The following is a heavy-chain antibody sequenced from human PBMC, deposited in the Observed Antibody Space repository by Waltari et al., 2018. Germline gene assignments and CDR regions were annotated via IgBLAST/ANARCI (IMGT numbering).Heavy chain of an antibody. CDR2: MGSDLNT. V-gene: IGHV3-23*01. CDR1: GFTFSGNA. D-gene: IGHD3-9*01. CDR3: VKDIFRWAFDI. J-gene: IGHJ3*02. Sequence: EVELLESGGGLVQPGGSLRLSCTTSGFTFSGNAMGWVRQARGKGLGGVSGMGSDLNTHYADSVKGRFTISRDNSKNTLYLQMNSLRAEDTALYYCVKDIFRWAFDIWGQGTMVTVSS.